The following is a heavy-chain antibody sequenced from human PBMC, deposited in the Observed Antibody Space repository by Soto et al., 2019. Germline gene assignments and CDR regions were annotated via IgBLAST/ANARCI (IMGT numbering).Heavy chain of an antibody. V-gene: IGHV3-23*01. D-gene: IGHD2-2*01. CDR1: GFTFSSYA. J-gene: IGHJ6*02. CDR3: ATRAYCLSASSREDYFAMDV. CDR2: IGGSGGST. Sequence: DVQLLESGGGLVQPGGSLRLSCAASGFTFSSYAMSWVRQAPGKGLEWVSAIGGSGGSTYYADTVKGRFTISRDNSKDTLYLQVNSLRAEDTAVYYCATRAYCLSASSREDYFAMDVWGQGTTVTVSS.